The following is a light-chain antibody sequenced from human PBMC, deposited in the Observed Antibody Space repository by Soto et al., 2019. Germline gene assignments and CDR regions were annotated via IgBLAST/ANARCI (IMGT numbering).Light chain of an antibody. J-gene: IGLJ1*01. CDR1: SSDVGGYNY. V-gene: IGLV2-14*03. CDR2: DVS. CDR3: TSYTTNNLRQKV. Sequence: QSVLTQPASVSGSPGQSITISCTGTSSDVGGYNYVSWYQHHPGKAPKLMIYDVSNRPSGVSNRFSGSKSGNTASLTISGLQPEDEADYDCTSYTTNNLRQKVFGTGTKVPV.